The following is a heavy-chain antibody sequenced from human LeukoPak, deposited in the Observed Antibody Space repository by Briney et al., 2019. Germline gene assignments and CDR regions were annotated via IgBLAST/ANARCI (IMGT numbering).Heavy chain of an antibody. J-gene: IGHJ2*01. CDR2: INHSGST. CDR1: GGSFSGYY. CDR3: ARHLGDCSSTSCYGYWYFDL. Sequence: SETLSLTCAVYGGSFSGYYWSWIRQPPGKGLEWIGEINHSGSTNYNPSLKSRVTISVDTSKNQFSLKLSSVTAADTAVYYCARHLGDCSSTSCYGYWYFDLWGRGTLVTVSS. V-gene: IGHV4-34*01. D-gene: IGHD2-2*01.